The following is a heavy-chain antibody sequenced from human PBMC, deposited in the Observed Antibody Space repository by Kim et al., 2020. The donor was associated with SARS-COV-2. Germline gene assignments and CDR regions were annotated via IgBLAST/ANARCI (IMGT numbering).Heavy chain of an antibody. Sequence: GGSLRLSCAASGFTFSGSAMHWVRQASWKGLEWVGRIRSKANSYDAAYAASVKGRFTISRDDAKNTEYLQMNSLKTEDTAVYYCNRHCSPRGEQWLDYWGQGTLVTVSS. D-gene: IGHD6-19*01. V-gene: IGHV3-73*01. CDR3: NRHCSPRGEQWLDY. J-gene: IGHJ4*02. CDR1: GFTFSGSA. CDR2: IRSKANSYDA.